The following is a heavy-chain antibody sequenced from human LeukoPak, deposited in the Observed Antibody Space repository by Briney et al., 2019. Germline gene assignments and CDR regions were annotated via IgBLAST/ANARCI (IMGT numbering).Heavy chain of an antibody. J-gene: IGHJ4*02. CDR3: ARAPLEAGGSLWFGEFTTTYYFDY. CDR1: GFTFSSYN. D-gene: IGHD3-10*01. Sequence: GGSLRLSCAASGFTFSSYNMNWVRQAPGQGLEWVSSITSGSSYIYYADSVKGRFTISGDNAKNSLYLQMNSLRAEDTAVYYCARAPLEAGGSLWFGEFTTTYYFDYWGQGTLVTVSS. V-gene: IGHV3-21*01. CDR2: ITSGSSYI.